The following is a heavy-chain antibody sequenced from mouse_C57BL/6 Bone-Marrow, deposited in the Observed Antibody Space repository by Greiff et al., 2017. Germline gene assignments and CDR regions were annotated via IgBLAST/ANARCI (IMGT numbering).Heavy chain of an antibody. CDR3: ARGLHLQPYFFYY. V-gene: IGHV1-81*01. D-gene: IGHD2-4*01. J-gene: IGHJ2*01. CDR1: GYTFTDYG. Sequence: QVQLQQSGPELARPGASVKLSCKASGYTFTDYGISWVKQSTGQGLEWIGEIYPRSGNTYYNEKFKGKATLTADKSSSTAYMELRSLTSEDSAVYFCARGLHLQPYFFYYWGQGTTLTVSA. CDR2: IYPRSGNT.